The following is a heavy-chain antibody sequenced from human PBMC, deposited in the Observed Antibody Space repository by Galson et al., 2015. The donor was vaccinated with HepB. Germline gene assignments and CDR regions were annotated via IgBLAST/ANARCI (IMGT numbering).Heavy chain of an antibody. D-gene: IGHD6-13*01. V-gene: IGHV3-30*18. CDR1: GFTFSSYW. CDR2: ISYGGSNK. J-gene: IGHJ4*02. CDR3: AKEQEYGAAAGRVLDY. Sequence: SLRLSCAASGFTFSSYWMSWVRQAPGKGLEWVAVISYGGSNKYYADSVKGRFTISRDNSKNTLYLQMNSLRAEDTAVYYCAKEQEYGAAAGRVLDYWGQGTLVTVSS.